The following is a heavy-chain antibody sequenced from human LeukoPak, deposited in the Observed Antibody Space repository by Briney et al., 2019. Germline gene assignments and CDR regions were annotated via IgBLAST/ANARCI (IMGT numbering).Heavy chain of an antibody. V-gene: IGHV1-69*13. Sequence: SVKVSCKASGGTFSSYAISWVRQAPGQGLEWMGGIIPIFGTANYAQKFQGRVTITADQSTSTAYMELSSLRSEDTAVYYCARGRCSGGSCYKHDSYYMDVWGQGTTVTISS. D-gene: IGHD2-15*01. J-gene: IGHJ6*03. CDR1: GGTFSSYA. CDR3: ARGRCSGGSCYKHDSYYMDV. CDR2: IIPIFGTA.